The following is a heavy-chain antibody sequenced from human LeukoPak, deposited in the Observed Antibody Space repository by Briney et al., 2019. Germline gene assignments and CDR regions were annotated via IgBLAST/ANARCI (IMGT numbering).Heavy chain of an antibody. CDR3: ARSGNYWYFDL. Sequence: SETLSLTCAVSGGSVSSGSYYWSWIRQPPGKGLEWIGFMFYSGITNYNPSLKSRVTISVDTSKKEFSLKLRSVTAADTAVYYSARSGNYWYFDLWGRGTLVTVSS. D-gene: IGHD2/OR15-2a*01. CDR1: GGSVSSGSYY. J-gene: IGHJ2*01. CDR2: MFYSGIT. V-gene: IGHV4-61*01.